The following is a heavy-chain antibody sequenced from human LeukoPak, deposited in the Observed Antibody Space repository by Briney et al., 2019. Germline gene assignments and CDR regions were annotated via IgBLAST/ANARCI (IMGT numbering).Heavy chain of an antibody. D-gene: IGHD2-15*01. Sequence: PSETLSLTCAVYGGSFSGYYWSWIRQPPGKGLEWIGEINHSGSTNYNPSLKSRVTISVDTSKNQFSLKLSSVTAADTAVYYCAREVVVVTAQVHYYYGMDVWGQGTTVTVSS. CDR1: GGSFSGYY. V-gene: IGHV4-34*01. CDR3: AREVVVVTAQVHYYYGMDV. J-gene: IGHJ6*02. CDR2: INHSGST.